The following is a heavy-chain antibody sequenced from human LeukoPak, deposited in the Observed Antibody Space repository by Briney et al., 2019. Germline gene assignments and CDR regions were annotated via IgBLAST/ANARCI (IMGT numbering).Heavy chain of an antibody. Sequence: ASVKVSCKASGYTFTSYGISWVRQAPGQGLEWMGWISAYNGNTNYAQKLQGRVTMTTDTSTSTAYMELRSLRSDDTAVYYCARVTSGSSGWLALNAFDIWGQGTMVTVSS. CDR2: ISAYNGNT. J-gene: IGHJ3*02. V-gene: IGHV1-18*04. CDR3: ARVTSGSSGWLALNAFDI. D-gene: IGHD6-19*01. CDR1: GYTFTSYG.